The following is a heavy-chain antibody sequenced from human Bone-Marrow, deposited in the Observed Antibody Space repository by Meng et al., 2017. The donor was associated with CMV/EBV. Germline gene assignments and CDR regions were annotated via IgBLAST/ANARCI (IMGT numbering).Heavy chain of an antibody. CDR3: AKDVLWRPAAILPYYYYGMDV. Sequence: GGSLRLSCAASGFTFSSYAMHWVRQAPGKGLEWVAFIRYDGSNKYYADSVKGRFTISRDNSKNTLYLQMNSLRAEDTAVYYCAKDVLWRPAAILPYYYYGMDVWGQGTTVTVSS. CDR1: GFTFSSYA. D-gene: IGHD2-2*01. CDR2: IRYDGSNK. J-gene: IGHJ6*01. V-gene: IGHV3-30*02.